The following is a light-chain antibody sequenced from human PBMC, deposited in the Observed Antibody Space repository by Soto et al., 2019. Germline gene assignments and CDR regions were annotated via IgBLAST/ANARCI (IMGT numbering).Light chain of an antibody. CDR2: AAS. CDR3: LRTYSTSWR. J-gene: IGKJ1*01. CDR1: QTISTY. Sequence: MRQCKYCLSGSVGDSDTITCRASQTISTYLNWYQQKPGKAPKLLIYAASSLQSGVPSRFSGCGSETDLTLTICSLQPQDFPPYYCLRTYSTSWRFAQGTKVDIK. V-gene: IGKV1-39*01.